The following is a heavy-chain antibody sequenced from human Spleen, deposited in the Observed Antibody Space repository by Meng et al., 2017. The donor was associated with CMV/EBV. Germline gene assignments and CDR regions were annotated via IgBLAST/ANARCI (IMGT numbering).Heavy chain of an antibody. Sequence: GESLKISCAASGFTFSTYSMTWVRQAPRKGLEWVSAISHSDGSTFYRNSVRGRFTISRHNSKNTLYLQMNSLRAEDTAVYYCARVDYGGDYFDYWGRGTLVTVSS. D-gene: IGHD4-23*01. V-gene: IGHV3-23*01. CDR2: ISHSDGST. CDR1: GFTFSTYS. J-gene: IGHJ4*02. CDR3: ARVDYGGDYFDY.